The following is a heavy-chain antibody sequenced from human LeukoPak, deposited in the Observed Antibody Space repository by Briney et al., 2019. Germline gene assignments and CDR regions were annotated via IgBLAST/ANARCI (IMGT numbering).Heavy chain of an antibody. CDR1: GFTVSSNY. D-gene: IGHD4-17*01. J-gene: IGHJ3*02. Sequence: RTGGSLRLSCAASGFTVSSNYMSWVRQAPGKGLEWVSVIYSGGSTYYADSVKGRFTISRDNSKNTLYLQMNSLRAEDTAVYYCARLTGNGDYVGAFDIWGQGTMVTVSS. V-gene: IGHV3-66*04. CDR3: ARLTGNGDYVGAFDI. CDR2: IYSGGST.